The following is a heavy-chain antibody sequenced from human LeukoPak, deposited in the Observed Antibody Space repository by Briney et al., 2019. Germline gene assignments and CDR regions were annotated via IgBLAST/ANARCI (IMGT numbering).Heavy chain of an antibody. CDR1: GFTFHGYP. V-gene: IGHV3-23*01. J-gene: IGHJ4*02. CDR3: ARGQGVVGATTRGYFGY. CDR2: ISGSGLST. D-gene: IGHD1-26*01. Sequence: GGSLRLSCAASGFTFHGYPMTWVRQAPGKGLEWVSTISGSGLSTYYADSVKGRFSISRDNSNQTPYLQMSSVRADDTAVYYCARGQGVVGATTRGYFGYWGQGALVTVSS.